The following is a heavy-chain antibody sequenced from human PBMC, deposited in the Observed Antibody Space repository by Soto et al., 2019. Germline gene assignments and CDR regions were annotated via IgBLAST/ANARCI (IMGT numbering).Heavy chain of an antibody. Sequence: SVKVSCKASGGTFSSYAISWVRQAPGQGLEWMGGIIPIFGTANYAQKFQGRVTITADESTSTAYMELSSLRSEDTAVYYCARFAHGGSGSSPDYYYYYGMDVWGQGTTVTVSS. D-gene: IGHD3-10*01. J-gene: IGHJ6*02. CDR2: IIPIFGTA. CDR3: ARFAHGGSGSSPDYYYYYGMDV. CDR1: GGTFSSYA. V-gene: IGHV1-69*13.